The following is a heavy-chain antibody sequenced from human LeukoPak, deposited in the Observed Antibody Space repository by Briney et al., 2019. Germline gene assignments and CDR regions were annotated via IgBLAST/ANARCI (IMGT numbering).Heavy chain of an antibody. CDR2: ISGSGGGT. V-gene: IGHV3-23*01. CDR1: GITLSNYA. J-gene: IGHJ4*02. CDR3: AKRGVVIRVILVGFHKEAYYFDS. D-gene: IGHD3-22*01. Sequence: GGSLRLSCAVSGITLSNYAMSWVRQAPGKGLEWVAGISGSGGGTHYADSVKGRFTISRGNPKNTLYLQMNNLRAGDTAVYFCAKRGVVIRVILVGFHKEAYYFDSWGQGALVTVSS.